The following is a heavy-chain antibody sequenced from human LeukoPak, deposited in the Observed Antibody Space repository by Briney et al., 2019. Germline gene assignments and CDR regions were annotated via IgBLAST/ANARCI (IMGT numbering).Heavy chain of an antibody. Sequence: KASQTLSPTCTVSGGSISSSTYYWGWIRQPPGKGLEWIGSIYFYYSVNTYYNPSLKSRVTISVDTSKNQFSPRLTSVTAADTAMYYCARDNGMATNLGDAFDLWGQGTMVTVSS. D-gene: IGHD5-24*01. CDR2: IYFYYSVNT. V-gene: IGHV4-39*07. CDR1: GGSISSSTYY. CDR3: ARDNGMATNLGDAFDL. J-gene: IGHJ3*01.